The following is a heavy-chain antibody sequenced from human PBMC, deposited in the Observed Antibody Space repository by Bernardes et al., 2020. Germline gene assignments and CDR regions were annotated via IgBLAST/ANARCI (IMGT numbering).Heavy chain of an antibody. Sequence: GGSLRLSCAASGFTFDEYTMHWVRQVPGKGLEWVSLISWDGVNTLYGDSVKGRFTISRDNSKSSLYLQMNSLRTEDTALYYCAKDGSSGFDHWGQGTLVTVSS. CDR2: ISWDGVNT. V-gene: IGHV3-43*01. CDR1: GFTFDEYT. J-gene: IGHJ4*02. CDR3: AKDGSSGFDH. D-gene: IGHD3-22*01.